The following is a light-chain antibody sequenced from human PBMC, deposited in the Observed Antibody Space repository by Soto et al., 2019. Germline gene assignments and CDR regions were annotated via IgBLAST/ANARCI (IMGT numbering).Light chain of an antibody. Sequence: QSALTQPASVSGSPGQSIAISCTGTSSDVGGYNYVSWYQQHPDKAPKLILYDVTNRPSGVSNRFSGSKSGITASLTISGLQAEDEADYYCSSYTTITTYVFGTGTKLTVL. CDR2: DVT. CDR3: SSYTTITTYV. J-gene: IGLJ1*01. V-gene: IGLV2-14*01. CDR1: SSDVGGYNY.